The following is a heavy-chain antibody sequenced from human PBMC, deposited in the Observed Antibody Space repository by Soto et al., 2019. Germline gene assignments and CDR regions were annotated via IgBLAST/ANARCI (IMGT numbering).Heavy chain of an antibody. D-gene: IGHD3-16*01. J-gene: IGHJ4*02. Sequence: GGSLRLSXEASGFTFSGAAMNWVRQASRKGLAWFRRIRRIANGFATAYCSPVKGRYSPSRDESKNTAYLQINSLKTEETAVYYGACESAAGGFDYWGQGTLVIVS. CDR2: IRRIANGFAT. V-gene: IGHV3-73*01. CDR1: GFTFSGAA. CDR3: ACESAAGGFDY.